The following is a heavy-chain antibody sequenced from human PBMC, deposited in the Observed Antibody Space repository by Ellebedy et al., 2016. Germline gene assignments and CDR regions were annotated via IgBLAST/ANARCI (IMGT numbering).Heavy chain of an antibody. D-gene: IGHD5-24*01. CDR1: GFTFSDYW. J-gene: IGHJ4*02. V-gene: IGHV3-74*01. CDR2: IENDGRSA. CDR3: VRAAKDGKGWVSIDY. Sequence: GGSLRLSXATSGFTFSDYWMHWVRQAPGKGLVWVSRIENDGRSATYADSVKGRFTISTDRAKNTLYLQMNSLTAEDTAVYYCVRAAKDGKGWVSIDYWGQGTLVTVSS.